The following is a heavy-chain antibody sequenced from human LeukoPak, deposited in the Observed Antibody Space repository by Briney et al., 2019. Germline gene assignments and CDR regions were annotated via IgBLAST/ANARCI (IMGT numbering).Heavy chain of an antibody. V-gene: IGHV4-38-2*02. CDR1: GYSISSDYF. J-gene: IGHJ4*02. CDR2: ISHSGTT. D-gene: IGHD2-2*01. CDR3: VRDVGQLQSDY. Sequence: SETLSLTCVVSGYSISSDYFWGWIRQPPGKGLEWIGTISHSGTTSYKPSLKTRVTISLDTSRNQFSLKLSSVTAADTAVYYCVRDVGQLQSDYWGQGTLVTVSS.